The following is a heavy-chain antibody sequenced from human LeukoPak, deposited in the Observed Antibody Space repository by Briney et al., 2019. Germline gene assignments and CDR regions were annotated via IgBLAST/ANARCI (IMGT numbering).Heavy chain of an antibody. CDR1: GYTFTNYD. D-gene: IGHD3-16*02. J-gene: IGHJ4*02. CDR2: MNPNSGNT. Sequence: ASVTVSCTASGYTFTNYDINWVRQATGQGLEWMGWMNPNSGNTGYAQKFQGRVTMTRNTSISTAYMELSSLRSEDTAVYYCARGRVISVGLSPNDYWGQGTLVTVSS. CDR3: ARGRVISVGLSPNDY. V-gene: IGHV1-8*01.